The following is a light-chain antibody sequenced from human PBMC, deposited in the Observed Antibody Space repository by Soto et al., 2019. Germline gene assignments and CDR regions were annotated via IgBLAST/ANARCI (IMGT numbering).Light chain of an antibody. J-gene: IGKJ2*01. CDR1: QSVLYSSNNKNY. CDR3: QQYYSTPQT. V-gene: IGKV4-1*01. Sequence: DIVMTQSPDSLAVSLGERATINCKSSQSVLYSSNNKNYLAWYQQKPGQPPKLLIYWASTRDSGVPDRFSGSGSGTDFTLTISSLQAEDVAVYYCQQYYSTPQTFGQGTKLEIK. CDR2: WAS.